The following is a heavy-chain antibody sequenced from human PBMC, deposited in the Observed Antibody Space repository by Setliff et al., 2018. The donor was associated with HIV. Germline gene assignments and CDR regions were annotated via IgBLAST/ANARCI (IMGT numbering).Heavy chain of an antibody. CDR2: ISPQNGKT. CDR3: VRGVQSPPHYSYYYMDV. CDR1: GYDFRRYG. D-gene: IGHD3-3*01. J-gene: IGHJ6*03. Sequence: GASVKVSCKTSGYDFRRYGIAWVRQVPGHGLEWMGWISPQNGKTKHAQRLQGRVSMTTDTSTNTVYMELTSLRFDDTAMYYCVRGVQSPPHYSYYYMDVWGEGTMVTVS. V-gene: IGHV1-18*01.